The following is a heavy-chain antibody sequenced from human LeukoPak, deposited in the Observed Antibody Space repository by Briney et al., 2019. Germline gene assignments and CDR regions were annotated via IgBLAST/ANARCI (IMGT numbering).Heavy chain of an antibody. CDR1: GYSISSGYY. CDR2: IYHSGST. Sequence: PSETLSLTCAVSGYSISSGYYWGWIRQPPGKGLEWIGSIYHSGSTYYNPSLKSRVTISVDTSKNQFSLKLSSVTAADTAVYYCARGRDYYDSGDFDYWGQGTLVTVLS. D-gene: IGHD3-22*01. CDR3: ARGRDYYDSGDFDY. V-gene: IGHV4-38-2*01. J-gene: IGHJ4*02.